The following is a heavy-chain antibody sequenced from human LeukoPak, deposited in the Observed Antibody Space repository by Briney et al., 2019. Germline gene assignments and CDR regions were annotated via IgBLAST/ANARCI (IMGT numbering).Heavy chain of an antibody. D-gene: IGHD3-10*01. J-gene: IGHJ4*02. CDR3: AREGYYGSGSYYDY. V-gene: IGHV1-69*06. CDR1: GGTFSSYA. CDR2: IIPIFGTA. Sequence: PWASVKVSCKASGGTFSSYAISWVRQAPGQGLEWMGGIIPIFGTANYAQKFQGRVTITAGKSTSTAYMELSSLRSEDTAVYYCAREGYYGSGSYYDYWGQGTLVTVSS.